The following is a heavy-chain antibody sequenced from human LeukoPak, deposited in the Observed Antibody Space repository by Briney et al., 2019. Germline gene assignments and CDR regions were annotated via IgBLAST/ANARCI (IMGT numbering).Heavy chain of an antibody. V-gene: IGHV1-69*13. J-gene: IGHJ4*02. CDR1: GGTFSSYA. D-gene: IGHD5-18*01. CDR2: IIPIFGTA. CDR3: AREGAGYGLYTFDY. Sequence: ASVKVSCKASGGTFSSYAISWVRQAPGQGLEWMGGIIPIFGTANYAQKFQGRVTITADESTSTAYMELSSLRSEDTAVYYCAREGAGYGLYTFDYWGQGTLVTVSS.